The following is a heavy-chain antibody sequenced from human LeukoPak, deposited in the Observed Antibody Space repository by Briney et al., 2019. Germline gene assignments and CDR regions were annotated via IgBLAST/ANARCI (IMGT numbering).Heavy chain of an antibody. J-gene: IGHJ3*02. CDR3: ARDPIDIWDAFDI. V-gene: IGHV1-18*04. CDR2: ISAYNGNT. D-gene: IGHD3/OR15-3a*01. Sequence: ASVKVSCKASGYTFTGYYMHWVRQAPGQGLEWMGWISAYNGNTNYAQKLQGRVTMTTDTSTSTAYMELRSLRSDDTAVYYCARDPIDIWDAFDIWGQGTMVTVSS. CDR1: GYTFTGYY.